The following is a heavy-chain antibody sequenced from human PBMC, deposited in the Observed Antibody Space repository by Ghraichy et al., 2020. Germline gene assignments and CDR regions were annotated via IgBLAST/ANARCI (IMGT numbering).Heavy chain of an antibody. D-gene: IGHD2-15*01. Sequence: GESLNISCAASGFTFSSYRMNWVRQAPGKGLEWVSFISSSSSYIYYADLVKGRFTISRDNAKNSLYLQMNSLRVEDTAVYYCARDPGYCSGGRCYGDAFDIWGQGTMVTVSS. CDR3: ARDPGYCSGGRCYGDAFDI. J-gene: IGHJ3*02. V-gene: IGHV3-21*01. CDR1: GFTFSSYR. CDR2: ISSSSSYI.